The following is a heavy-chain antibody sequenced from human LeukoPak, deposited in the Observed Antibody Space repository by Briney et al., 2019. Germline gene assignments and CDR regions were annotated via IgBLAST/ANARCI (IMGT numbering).Heavy chain of an antibody. CDR3: ATLHDDYPSVYYYGMDV. V-gene: IGHV1-24*01. D-gene: IGHD4-17*01. Sequence: ASVRVSCEVSGYTLTELSMHWVRQAPGKGLEWMGGFDPEDGETIYAQKFQGRVTMTEDTSTDTAYMELSSLRSEDTAVYYCATLHDDYPSVYYYGMDVWGQGTTVTVS. J-gene: IGHJ6*02. CDR1: GYTLTELS. CDR2: FDPEDGET.